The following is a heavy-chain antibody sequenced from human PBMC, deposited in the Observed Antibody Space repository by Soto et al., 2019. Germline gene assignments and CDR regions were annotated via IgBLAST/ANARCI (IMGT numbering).Heavy chain of an antibody. CDR2: ITYDGGNK. CDR1: EFTFSSHA. D-gene: IGHD6-13*01. Sequence: QVQLVESGGGVVQPGRSLRLSCAASEFTFSSHARHWVRQAPGKGLEWVAVITYDGGNKYYADSVKGRFTISRDNSTNTLYLHINSLRAEDTAVFYCARDIAAVAPFYYYGMDVWGQGTTVTVSS. V-gene: IGHV3-30*04. CDR3: ARDIAAVAPFYYYGMDV. J-gene: IGHJ6*02.